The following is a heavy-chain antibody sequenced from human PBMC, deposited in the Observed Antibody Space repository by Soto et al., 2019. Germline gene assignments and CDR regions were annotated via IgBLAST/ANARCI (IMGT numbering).Heavy chain of an antibody. Sequence: SETLSLTCTVSGGSISGYYWSWIRQPPGKGLEWIGNVYYSGGAKYNPSVKRRVSISVDTSKNQFFLNLSSVTAADTAVHYCTRDGYGRMTTNPNYYYGMDVWGPGITVTVSS. CDR3: TRDGYGRMTTNPNYYYGMDV. CDR1: GGSISGYY. CDR2: VYYSGGA. D-gene: IGHD5-18*01. J-gene: IGHJ6*02. V-gene: IGHV4-59*01.